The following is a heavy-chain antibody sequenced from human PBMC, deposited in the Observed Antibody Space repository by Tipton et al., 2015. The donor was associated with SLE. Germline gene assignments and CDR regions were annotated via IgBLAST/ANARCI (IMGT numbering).Heavy chain of an antibody. Sequence: VQLVQSGGGLVQPGGSLRLSCAASGFTFSSYEMNWVRQAPGKGLEWVSYISSSGSTIYYADSVKGRFTISRDNAKNSLYLQMNSLRAEDTAVYYCATHYGSGSLHTFWGKGTTVTVSS. J-gene: IGHJ6*04. CDR3: ATHYGSGSLHTF. CDR1: GFTFSSYE. CDR2: ISSSGSTI. V-gene: IGHV3-48*03. D-gene: IGHD3-10*01.